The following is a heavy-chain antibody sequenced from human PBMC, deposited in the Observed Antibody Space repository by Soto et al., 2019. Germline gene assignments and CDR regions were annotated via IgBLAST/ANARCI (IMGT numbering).Heavy chain of an antibody. CDR3: AKERGSRIGYYGMDV. Sequence: PGGSLRLSCAASGFTFSSYGMHWVRQAPGKGLEWVAVISYDGSNKYYADSVKGRFTISRDNSKNTLYLQMNSLRAEDTAVYYCAKERGSRIGYYGMDVWGQGTTVTVSS. J-gene: IGHJ6*02. CDR1: GFTFSSYG. D-gene: IGHD2-15*01. V-gene: IGHV3-30*18. CDR2: ISYDGSNK.